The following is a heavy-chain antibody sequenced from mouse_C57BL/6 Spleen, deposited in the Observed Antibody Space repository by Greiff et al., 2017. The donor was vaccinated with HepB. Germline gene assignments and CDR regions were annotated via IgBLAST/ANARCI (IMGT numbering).Heavy chain of an antibody. V-gene: IGHV5-4*01. Sequence: EVQGVESGGGLVKPGGSLKLSCAASGFTFSSYAMSWVRQTPEKRLEWVATISDGGSYTYYPDNVKGRFTISRDNAKNNLYLQMSHLKSEDTAMYYCARGPVVAPYAMDYWGQGTSVTVSS. CDR2: ISDGGSYT. CDR1: GFTFSSYA. J-gene: IGHJ4*01. CDR3: ARGPVVAPYAMDY. D-gene: IGHD1-1*01.